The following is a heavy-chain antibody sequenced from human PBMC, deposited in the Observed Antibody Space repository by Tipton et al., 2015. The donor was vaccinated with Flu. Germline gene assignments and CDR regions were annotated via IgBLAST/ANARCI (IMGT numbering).Heavy chain of an antibody. CDR3: ARVQYCSSTSCYSGYYYYYMDV. CDR1: GGSISSYY. J-gene: IGHJ6*03. D-gene: IGHD2-2*01. V-gene: IGHV4-4*07. CDR2: IYTSGST. Sequence: TLSLTCTVSGGSISSYYWSWIRQPAGKGLEWIGRIYTSGSTNYNPSLKSRVTISVDTSKNQFSLKLSSVTAADTAVYYCARVQYCSSTSCYSGYYYYYMDVWGKGTTVTVSS.